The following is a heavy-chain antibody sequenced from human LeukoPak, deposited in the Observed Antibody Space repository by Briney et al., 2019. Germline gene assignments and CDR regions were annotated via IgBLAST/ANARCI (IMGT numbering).Heavy chain of an antibody. CDR3: ARAAARGVYYYYYYMDV. CDR1: GYTFTGYY. J-gene: IGHJ6*03. V-gene: IGHV1-2*02. CDR2: INPNSGGT. Sequence: ASVKVSCKASGYTFTGYYMHWVRQAPGQGLEWLGWINPNSGGTNYAQKFQGRVTMTRDTSISTAYMEPSRLRSDDTAVYYCARAAARGVYYYYYYMDVWGKGTTVTVSS. D-gene: IGHD6-6*01.